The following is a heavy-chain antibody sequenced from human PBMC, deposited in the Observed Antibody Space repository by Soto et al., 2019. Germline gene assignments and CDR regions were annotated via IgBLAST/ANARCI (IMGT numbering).Heavy chain of an antibody. Sequence: GGSLRLSCTASGFTFSSSAMSWVRHVPGQGLEWVASISEDGGSRGGTYYADSVKGRFTVSRDNSKNTLYLQVDSLREADTALYYCASAKAVVIAALGIWGQGTMVTVSS. J-gene: IGHJ3*02. CDR3: ASAKAVVIAALGI. V-gene: IGHV3-23*01. CDR2: ISEDGGSRGGT. CDR1: GFTFSSSA. D-gene: IGHD2-21*01.